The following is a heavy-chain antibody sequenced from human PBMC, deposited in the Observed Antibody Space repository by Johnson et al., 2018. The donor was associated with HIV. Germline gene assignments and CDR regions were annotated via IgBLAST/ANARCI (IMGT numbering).Heavy chain of an antibody. CDR3: ARGGPYYYDSSGYGAFDI. Sequence: VQLVESGGGVVQPGRSLRLSCVASGFSFSSYAMHWVRQAPGKGLEWMALISYDGNNKHYADSVQGRFTISRDSSKNTLNLQMSSLRAEDTAVYFCARGGPYYYDSSGYGAFDIWGQGTMVTVSS. CDR2: ISYDGNNK. J-gene: IGHJ3*02. D-gene: IGHD3-22*01. CDR1: GFSFSSYA. V-gene: IGHV3-30-3*01.